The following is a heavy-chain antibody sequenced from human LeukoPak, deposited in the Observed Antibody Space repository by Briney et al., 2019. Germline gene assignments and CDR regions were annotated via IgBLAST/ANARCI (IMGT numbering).Heavy chain of an antibody. CDR1: GYTFTGYY. CDR2: INPSGGST. D-gene: IGHD2-2*02. V-gene: IGHV1-46*01. CDR3: ARMAPAAIYGMDV. Sequence: GASVEVSCKASGYTFTGYYMHWVRQAPGQGLEWMGIINPSGGSTSYAQKFQGRVTMTRDTSTSTVYMELSSLRSEDTAVYYCARMAPAAIYGMDVRGQGTTVTVSS. J-gene: IGHJ6*02.